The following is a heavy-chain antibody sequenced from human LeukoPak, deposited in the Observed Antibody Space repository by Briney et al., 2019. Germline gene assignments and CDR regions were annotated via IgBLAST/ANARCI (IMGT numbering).Heavy chain of an antibody. CDR1: GFTLIDYW. V-gene: IGHV3-74*01. CDR2: ISPDGRNI. J-gene: IGHJ4*02. D-gene: IGHD6-19*01. Sequence: PGGSLRLSCAASGFTLIDYWMNWVRQAPGKGPVWVSHISPDGRNIAYADSVKGRFTISRDSAKNTLYLQMNSLRVGDTAVYYCVRGSGWIFGLWGQGDLVTVSS. CDR3: VRGSGWIFGL.